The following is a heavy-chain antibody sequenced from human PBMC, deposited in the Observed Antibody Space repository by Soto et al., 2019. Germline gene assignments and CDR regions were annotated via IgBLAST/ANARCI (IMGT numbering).Heavy chain of an antibody. D-gene: IGHD2-15*01. CDR3: ARGGGYDSFDF. CDR2: IYTSGST. J-gene: IGHJ4*02. CDR1: GDSMTKYY. V-gene: IGHV4-4*07. Sequence: SETLSLTCTVSGDSMTKYYWSWIRQSAGKGLEWIGRIYTSGSTNYNPSLKSRVTMSIDTSNKHFSLSLKSVTAADKAVYYCARGGGYDSFDFWGQGIQVTVSS.